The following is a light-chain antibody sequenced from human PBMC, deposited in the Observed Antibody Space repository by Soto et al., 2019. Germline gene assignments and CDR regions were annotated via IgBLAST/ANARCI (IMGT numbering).Light chain of an antibody. CDR3: QQYSSYTWT. CDR2: KAS. CDR1: QSSNSW. Sequence: DIQMTQSPSTLSASVGDRVTITCRASQSSNSWLAWYQQKPGKAPKLLIYKASGLESGVPSRFSGSGSGTEFTLTISSLQPDDVATYYCQQYSSYTWTFGQGTKVEIK. V-gene: IGKV1-5*03. J-gene: IGKJ1*01.